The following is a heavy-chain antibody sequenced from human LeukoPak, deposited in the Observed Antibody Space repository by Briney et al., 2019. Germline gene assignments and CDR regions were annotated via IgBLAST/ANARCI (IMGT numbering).Heavy chain of an antibody. CDR2: IKQDGSEK. CDR1: GFSFDTYW. CDR3: ARHPYGVLDY. J-gene: IGHJ4*02. D-gene: IGHD4-17*01. V-gene: IGHV3-7*01. Sequence: GGSLRLSCAVSGFSFDTYWMTWVRQAPGKGLEWVANIKQDGSEKYYVDSVKGRFTISRDNAKNSLYLQMNSLRAEDTAVYYCARHPYGVLDYWGQGTQVTVSS.